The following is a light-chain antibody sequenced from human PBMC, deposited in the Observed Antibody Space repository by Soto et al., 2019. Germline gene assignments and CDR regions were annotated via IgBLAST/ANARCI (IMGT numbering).Light chain of an antibody. J-gene: IGKJ1*01. CDR2: DAS. V-gene: IGKV3-11*01. CDR3: QQRSNWLWT. Sequence: EIVLTQSPATLSLSPGERATLSCRASQSVSSYLAWYAQKPGQAPRLLIYDASNRATGIPARFSGSGAGTDFTLTISSLEPEDFAVDYCQQRSNWLWTFGQGTKVDIK. CDR1: QSVSSY.